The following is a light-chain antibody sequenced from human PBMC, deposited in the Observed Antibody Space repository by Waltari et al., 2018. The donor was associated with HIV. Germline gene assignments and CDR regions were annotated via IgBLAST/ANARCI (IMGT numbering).Light chain of an antibody. J-gene: IGLJ1*01. CDR3: QTWGTGIQV. CDR2: LNSDGSH. V-gene: IGLV4-69*01. CDR1: SGHSHYA. Sequence: QLVLTQSPSASASLGASVKLTCTLSSGHSHYAIAWPQQQPEKGPRYLMNLNSDGSHAKGDGIPDRFSGSSSGAERYLTISTLQSEDEADYYCQTWGTGIQVFGSGTKVTVL.